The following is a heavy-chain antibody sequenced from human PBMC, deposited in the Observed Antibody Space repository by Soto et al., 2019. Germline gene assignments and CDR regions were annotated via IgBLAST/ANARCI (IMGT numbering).Heavy chain of an antibody. V-gene: IGHV3-7*01. D-gene: IGHD2-15*01. CDR2: IKQDGSEK. Sequence: RGSLRLSCAASGFTFSSYWMSWVRQAPGKGLEWVANIKQDGSEKYYVDSVKGRFTISRDNAKNSLYLQMNSLRAEDTAVYYCAREWSCSGGSCYTDYSDAFDIWGQGTMVTVSS. CDR1: GFTFSSYW. CDR3: AREWSCSGGSCYTDYSDAFDI. J-gene: IGHJ3*02.